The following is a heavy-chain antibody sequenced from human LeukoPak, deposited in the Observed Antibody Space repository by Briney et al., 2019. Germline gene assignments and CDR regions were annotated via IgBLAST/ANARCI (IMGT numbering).Heavy chain of an antibody. CDR1: GFTFSSYA. CDR2: ISYDGSNK. V-gene: IGHV3-30*04. J-gene: IGHJ4*02. D-gene: IGHD6-6*01. Sequence: GGSLRLSCAASGFTFSSYAMHWVRQAPGKGLEWVAVISYDGSNKYYADSVKGRFTISRDNSKSTLYLQVNSLRAEDTAVYYCARGDSYSSSSMVDYWGQGTLVTVSS. CDR3: ARGDSYSSSSMVDY.